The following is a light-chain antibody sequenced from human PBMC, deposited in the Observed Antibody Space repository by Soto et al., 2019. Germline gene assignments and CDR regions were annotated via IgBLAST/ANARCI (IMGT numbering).Light chain of an antibody. CDR3: QSYDSSLRGRV. Sequence: QSVLTQPPSVSGAPGQRVTISCTGSSSNIGAGYDVHWYQQLPGTAPKLVIYGNSNRPSGVPDRFSGSKSGTSASLAITGLQAEDEADYYCQSYDSSLRGRVFGGGTKLTVL. CDR2: GNS. V-gene: IGLV1-40*01. J-gene: IGLJ3*02. CDR1: SSNIGAGYD.